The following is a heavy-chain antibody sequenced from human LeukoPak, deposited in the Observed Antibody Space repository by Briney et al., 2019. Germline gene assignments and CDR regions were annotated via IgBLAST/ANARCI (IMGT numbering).Heavy chain of an antibody. CDR3: ARDADDAFDI. J-gene: IGHJ3*02. Sequence: PSETLSLTCTVSGVSISSYYWSWLRQPPGKGLEWIGYIYYSGSTNYNPSLKSRVTISVDTSKNQFSLKLSSVTAADTAVYYCARDADDAFDIWGQGTMVTVSS. CDR2: IYYSGST. CDR1: GVSISSYY. V-gene: IGHV4-59*01.